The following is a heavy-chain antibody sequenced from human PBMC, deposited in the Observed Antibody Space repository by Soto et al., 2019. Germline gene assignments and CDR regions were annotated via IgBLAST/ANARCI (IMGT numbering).Heavy chain of an antibody. CDR1: GGTFSSYA. CDR2: IIPIFGTA. CDR3: ARDRNPRLRAVVTVIPGVGAFDI. V-gene: IGHV1-69*12. Sequence: QVQLVQSGAEVKKPGSSVKVSCKASGGTFSSYAISWVRQAPGQGLEWMGGIIPIFGTANYAQKFQGRVTITAYEATSTAYMELSSLSSEDTAVYYCARDRNPRLRAVVTVIPGVGAFDIWGQGTMVTVSS. J-gene: IGHJ3*02. D-gene: IGHD2-15*01.